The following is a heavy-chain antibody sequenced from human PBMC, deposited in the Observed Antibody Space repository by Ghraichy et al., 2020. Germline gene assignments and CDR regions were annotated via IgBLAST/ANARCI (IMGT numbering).Heavy chain of an antibody. Sequence: GGSLRLSCAASGFTFSSYAMSWVRQAPGKGLEWVSAISGGGGSTYYADSVKGRFTISRDNSKNTLYLQMDTLRAEDTAVYYCAKGGSGLLWFGGPHRYWGQGTLVTVSS. J-gene: IGHJ4*02. CDR1: GFTFSSYA. CDR3: AKGGSGLLWFGGPHRY. CDR2: ISGGGGST. V-gene: IGHV3-23*01. D-gene: IGHD3-10*01.